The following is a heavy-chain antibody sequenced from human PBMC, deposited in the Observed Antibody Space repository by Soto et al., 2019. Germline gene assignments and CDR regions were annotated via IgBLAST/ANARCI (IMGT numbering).Heavy chain of an antibody. V-gene: IGHV6-1*01. J-gene: IGHJ3*02. CDR2: TYYRSKWKN. CDR1: GDSVSSNSVS. CDR3: AITVARALDAFYI. D-gene: IGHD3-10*01. Sequence: PSQPLSLTCDISGDSVSSNSVSWNWIRQSPSRGLEWLGRTYYRSKWKNDFAISVRSRITINADTSKNQFSLQLSSVTPEDTAVYYCAITVARALDAFYIWGQGSMVTVSS.